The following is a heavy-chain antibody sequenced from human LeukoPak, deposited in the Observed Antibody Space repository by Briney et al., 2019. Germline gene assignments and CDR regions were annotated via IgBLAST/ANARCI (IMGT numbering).Heavy chain of an antibody. CDR2: SNAGNGNT. J-gene: IGHJ4*02. Sequence: GASVKVSCKASGYTFTSYAMHWGRRAPGQRVEWRGGSNAGNGNTKYSQKFQGRVTITRDTSASTAYMELSSLRSEDTAVYYCARSQGEYQLPYFDYWGQGTLVTVSS. CDR1: GYTFTSYA. CDR3: ARSQGEYQLPYFDY. V-gene: IGHV1-3*01. D-gene: IGHD2-2*01.